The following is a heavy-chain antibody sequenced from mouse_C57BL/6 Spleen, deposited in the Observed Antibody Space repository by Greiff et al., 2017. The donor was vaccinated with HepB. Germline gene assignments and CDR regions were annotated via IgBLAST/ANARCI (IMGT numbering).Heavy chain of an antibody. J-gene: IGHJ3*01. D-gene: IGHD1-1*01. V-gene: IGHV1-59*01. Sequence: QVQLQQPGAELVRPGTSVKLSCKASGYTFTSYWMHWVKQRPGQGLEWIGVIDPSDSYTNYNQKFKGKATLTVDTSSSTAYMQLSSLTSEDSAVYYCARSGGPLLLRWFAYWGQGTLVTVSA. CDR1: GYTFTSYW. CDR2: IDPSDSYT. CDR3: ARSGGPLLLRWFAY.